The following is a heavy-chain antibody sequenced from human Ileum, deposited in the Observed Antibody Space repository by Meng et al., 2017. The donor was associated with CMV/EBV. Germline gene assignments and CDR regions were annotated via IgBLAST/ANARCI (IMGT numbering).Heavy chain of an antibody. J-gene: IGHJ6*02. CDR1: GFIFGTLYG. CDR3: ARRSFGHPNGLDV. V-gene: IGHV3-23*03. Sequence: GESLKISCATPGFIFGTLYGLSWVRQAPGKGLEWVSLIHDGGRKTEYADFVKGRFTVFRDASKNTLFLNMNSLRAEDTGVYYCARRSFGHPNGLDVWGQGTTVTVSS. D-gene: IGHD3-10*01. CDR2: IHDGGRKT.